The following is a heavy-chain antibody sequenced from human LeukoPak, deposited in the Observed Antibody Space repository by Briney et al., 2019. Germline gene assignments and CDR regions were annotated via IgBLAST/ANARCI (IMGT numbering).Heavy chain of an antibody. CDR2: INPNSGGT. J-gene: IGHJ5*02. CDR1: GYTFTGYY. V-gene: IGHV1-2*06. Sequence: ASVKVSCKASGYTFTGYYMHWVRQAPGQGLEWMGRINPNSGGTNYAQKFQGRVTMTRDTSISTAYMELSRLRSDDTAVYYCARDHALRPQGNWFDPWGQGTLVTVSS. CDR3: ARDHALRPQGNWFDP. D-gene: IGHD5/OR15-5a*01.